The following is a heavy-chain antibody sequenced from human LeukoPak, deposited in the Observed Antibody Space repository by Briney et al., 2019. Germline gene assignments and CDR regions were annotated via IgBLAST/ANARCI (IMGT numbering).Heavy chain of an antibody. Sequence: PSETLSLTCTVSGGSISSGGYYWSWIRQHPGKGLEWIGYIYYSGSTYYNPSLKSRVTISVDTSKIQFSLKLSSVTAADTAVYYCATGMPGEAAAVDYWGQGTLVTVSS. CDR2: IYYSGST. CDR3: ATGMPGEAAAVDY. D-gene: IGHD6-13*01. CDR1: GGSISSGGYY. J-gene: IGHJ4*02. V-gene: IGHV4-31*03.